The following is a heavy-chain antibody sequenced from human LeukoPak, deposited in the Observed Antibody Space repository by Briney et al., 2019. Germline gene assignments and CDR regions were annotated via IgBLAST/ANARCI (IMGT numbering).Heavy chain of an antibody. Sequence: GGSLRLSCAASGFTFSSYGMHWVRQAPGKGLEWVAFISYDGSMISYGDSVKGRFTMSRDNSKDTLYLQMNSLRPEETAVYYCAKNAGHHDDHDAFYIWGQGTMVTVSS. V-gene: IGHV3-30*18. CDR3: AKNAGHHDDHDAFYI. CDR2: ISYDGSMI. D-gene: IGHD1-14*01. CDR1: GFTFSSYG. J-gene: IGHJ3*02.